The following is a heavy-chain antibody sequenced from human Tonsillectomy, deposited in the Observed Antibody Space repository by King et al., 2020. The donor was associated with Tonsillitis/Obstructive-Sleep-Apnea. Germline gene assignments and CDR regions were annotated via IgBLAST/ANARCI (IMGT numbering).Heavy chain of an antibody. J-gene: IGHJ5*02. CDR1: GYTFTSYY. CDR3: ARGEPTLGGSGSTPPTNWFDP. CDR2: INPSGGAT. D-gene: IGHD3-22*01. Sequence: VQLVESGAEVKKPGASVKVSCKASGYTFTSYYMHWVRQAPGQGLEWMGIINPSGGATSYAQMFQGRVTLTRDTSTNTVYMDLSSLRSEDTAVYYCARGEPTLGGSGSTPPTNWFDPWGQGTLVTVSS. V-gene: IGHV1-46*01.